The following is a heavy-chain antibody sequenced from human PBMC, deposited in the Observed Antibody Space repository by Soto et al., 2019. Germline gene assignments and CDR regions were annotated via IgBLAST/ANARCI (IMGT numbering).Heavy chain of an antibody. CDR3: ARDADYGSGTFPSFDY. CDR1: GFTFSSYW. Sequence: GGSLRLSCAASGFTFSSYWMSWVRQAPGKGLEWVANIKQDGSEKYYVDSVKGRFTISRDNAKNSLYLQMNSLRAEDTAVYYCARDADYGSGTFPSFDYWGQGTLVTVSS. CDR2: IKQDGSEK. J-gene: IGHJ4*02. D-gene: IGHD3-10*01. V-gene: IGHV3-7*01.